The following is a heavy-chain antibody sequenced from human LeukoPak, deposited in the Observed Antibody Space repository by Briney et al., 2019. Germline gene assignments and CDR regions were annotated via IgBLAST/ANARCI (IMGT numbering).Heavy chain of an antibody. CDR3: ARRNRDKAISLDL. Sequence: GASLKISCEGSGYSFTDYWISWVRQMPGRGLDLMGRIDPSASQTNYKPSFRGHVTISVDKSISSVYLQWSSLQASDTAIYYCARRNRDKAISLDLWGRGTVVTVSS. D-gene: IGHD1-14*01. CDR1: GYSFTDYW. J-gene: IGHJ2*01. CDR2: IDPSASQT. V-gene: IGHV5-10-1*01.